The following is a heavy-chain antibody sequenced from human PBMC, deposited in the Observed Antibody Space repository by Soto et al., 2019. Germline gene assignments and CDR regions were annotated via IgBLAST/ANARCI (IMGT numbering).Heavy chain of an antibody. CDR3: ARDWKAIAAAGTLDY. D-gene: IGHD6-13*01. CDR2: IWYDGSNK. CDR1: GFTFSSYG. V-gene: IGHV3-33*01. Sequence: QVQLVESGGGVVQPGRSLRLSCAASGFTFSSYGMHWVRQAPGKGLEWVAVIWYDGSNKYYADSVKGRFTISRDNSKNTLYLQMNSLRAEDTAVYYCARDWKAIAAAGTLDYWGQGTLVTVSS. J-gene: IGHJ4*02.